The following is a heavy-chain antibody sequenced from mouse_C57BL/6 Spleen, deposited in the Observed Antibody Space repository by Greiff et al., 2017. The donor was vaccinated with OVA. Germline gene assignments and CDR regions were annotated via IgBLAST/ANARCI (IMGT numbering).Heavy chain of an antibody. Sequence: VQRVESGPELVKPGASVKISCKASGYAFSSSWMNWVKQRPGKGLEWIGRIYPGDGDTNYNGKFKGKATLTADKSSSTAYMQLSSLTSEDSAVYFCASEGSFAYWGQGTLVTVSA. J-gene: IGHJ3*01. CDR1: GYAFSSSW. CDR3: ASEGSFAY. V-gene: IGHV1-82*01. CDR2: IYPGDGDT.